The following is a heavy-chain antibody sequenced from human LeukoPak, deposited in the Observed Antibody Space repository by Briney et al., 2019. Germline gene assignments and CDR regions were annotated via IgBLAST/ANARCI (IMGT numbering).Heavy chain of an antibody. Sequence: PGGSLRLSCAASGFTFSSYEMNWVRQAPGKGLEGVSYISSSGSTIYYADSVRGRFTISRDNAKNSLYLQMNSLRAEDTAVYYCARVAVDIVVVPAALNWFDPWGQGTLVTVSS. CDR2: ISSSGSTI. J-gene: IGHJ5*02. CDR3: ARVAVDIVVVPAALNWFDP. CDR1: GFTFSSYE. D-gene: IGHD2-2*03. V-gene: IGHV3-48*03.